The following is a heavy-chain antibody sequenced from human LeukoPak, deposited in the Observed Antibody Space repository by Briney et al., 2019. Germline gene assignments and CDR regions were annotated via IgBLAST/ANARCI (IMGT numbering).Heavy chain of an antibody. J-gene: IGHJ6*04. D-gene: IGHD3-10*02. CDR1: GFTFSSYS. CDR2: ISSSSSTI. CDR3: AELGITMIGGV. Sequence: GGSLRLSCAASGFTFSSYSMNWVRQAPGKGLEWVSYISSSSSTIYYADSVKGRFTISRDNAKDSLYLQMNSLRAEDTAVYYCAELGITMIGGVWGKGTTVTISS. V-gene: IGHV3-48*04.